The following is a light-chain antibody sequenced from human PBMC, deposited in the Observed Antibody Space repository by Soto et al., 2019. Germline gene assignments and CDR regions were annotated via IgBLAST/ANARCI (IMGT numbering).Light chain of an antibody. V-gene: IGKV1-5*03. J-gene: IGKJ1*01. CDR2: KAS. CDR1: QSISSW. Sequence: DIQMTQSPSTLSASVGDRVTITCRASQSISSWLAWYQQKPGKAPKLLIYKASSLESGVPSRFSGSGSGTEFPLTISSLQPDDFVTYYCQQYNSYWWTFGQGAKLEI. CDR3: QQYNSYWWT.